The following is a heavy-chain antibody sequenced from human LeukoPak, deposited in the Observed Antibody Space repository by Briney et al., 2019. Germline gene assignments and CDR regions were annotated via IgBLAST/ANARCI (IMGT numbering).Heavy chain of an antibody. CDR2: IRQDGNAK. CDR3: ARDGYGDSTGAFDV. Sequence: GGSLRLSCEASTFTFSSYWMSWVRQAPGKGLQWIANIRQDGNAKYYVDSVKDRFTISRDNAKKSVYLQMNSLRANDTAVYYCARDGYGDSTGAFDVWGQGTMVTVSS. J-gene: IGHJ3*01. D-gene: IGHD4-17*01. CDR1: TFTFSSYW. V-gene: IGHV3-7*01.